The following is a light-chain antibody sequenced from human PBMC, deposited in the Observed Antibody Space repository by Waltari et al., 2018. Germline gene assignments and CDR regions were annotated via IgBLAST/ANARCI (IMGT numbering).Light chain of an antibody. V-gene: IGLV1-40*01. CDR2: AYS. J-gene: IGLJ3*02. CDR3: QSYDSALSAV. CDR1: SSNIGAGYD. Sequence: QPVLTQPPPVSGAPGQTVTIPCAGSSSNIGAGYDAHWYQQLPGAAPKLLIYAYSSWPSGVPDRFYGSKSGTSASLAINGLQPEDEADYYCQSYDSALSAVFGGGTKVTVL.